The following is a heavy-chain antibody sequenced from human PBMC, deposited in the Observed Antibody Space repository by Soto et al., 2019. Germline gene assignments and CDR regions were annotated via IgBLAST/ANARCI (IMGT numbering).Heavy chain of an antibody. J-gene: IGHJ6*02. CDR1: GGTFSSYA. V-gene: IGHV1-69*06. CDR2: IIPIFGTA. D-gene: IGHD2-2*02. CDR3: ARGPYCSSTSCYTYRRVQPAPEYYYYGMDV. Sequence: SVKVSCKASGGTFSSYAISWVRQAPGQGLEWIGGIIPIFGTANYAQKFQGRVTITADKSTSTAYMELSSLRSEDTAVYYCARGPYCSSTSCYTYRRVQPAPEYYYYGMDVWGQGTTVTVSS.